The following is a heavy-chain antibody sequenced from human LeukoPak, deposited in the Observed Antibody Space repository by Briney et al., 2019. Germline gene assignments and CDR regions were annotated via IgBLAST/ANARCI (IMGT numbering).Heavy chain of an antibody. D-gene: IGHD1-1*01. V-gene: IGHV4-59*01. J-gene: IGHJ6*03. CDR3: ARVPSWKGYMDV. Sequence: NPSETLSLTCTVSGGSISSYYWSWIRQPPGKGLEWIGYIYYSGSTNYNPSLKSRVTISVDTSKNQFSLKLSSVTAADTAVYYCARVPSWKGYMDVWGKGTTVTVSS. CDR2: IYYSGST. CDR1: GGSISSYY.